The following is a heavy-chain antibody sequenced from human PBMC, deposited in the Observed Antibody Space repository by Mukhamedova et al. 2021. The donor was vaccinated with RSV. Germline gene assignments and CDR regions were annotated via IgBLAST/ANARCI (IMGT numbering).Heavy chain of an antibody. J-gene: IGHJ4*03. CDR2: ISYDGTNK. V-gene: IGHV3-30*04. D-gene: IGHD5-24*01. CDR3: ARDGNNRWQQFSYF. CDR1: GFPFSTYA. Sequence: GFPFSTYAIHWVRQAPGKGLEWVAVISYDGTNKDYADSVKGRFTISRDNSKNKVYLQMNSLRTEDTAVYYCARDGNNRWQQFSYF.